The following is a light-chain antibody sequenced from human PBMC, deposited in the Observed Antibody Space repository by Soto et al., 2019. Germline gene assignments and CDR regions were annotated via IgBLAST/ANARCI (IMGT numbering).Light chain of an antibody. J-gene: IGLJ2*01. CDR3: QSYDSSHQV. CDR2: EDN. Sequence: NFMLTQPHSVSESPGKTVTISCTRSSGSMASNYVQWYQQRPGSAPTTVIYEDNQRPSGVPDRFSGSIDSSSNSASLTISGLKTEDEADYYRQSYDSSHQVFGGGTQLTVL. CDR1: SGSMASNY. V-gene: IGLV6-57*04.